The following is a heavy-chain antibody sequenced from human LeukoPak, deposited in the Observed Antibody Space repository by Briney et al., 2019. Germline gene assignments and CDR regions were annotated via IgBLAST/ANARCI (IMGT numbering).Heavy chain of an antibody. D-gene: IGHD4-23*01. CDR1: GGSFSGYY. CDR3: ARRNYGGKPLLGYYYYMDV. J-gene: IGHJ6*03. CDR2: INHSGST. V-gene: IGHV4-34*01. Sequence: SETLSLTCAVYGGSFSGYYWSWIRQPPGKGLEWIGEINHSGSTNYNPSLKSRVTISVDTSKNQFSLKLSSVTAADTAVYYCARRNYGGKPLLGYYYYMDVWGKGTTVTVSS.